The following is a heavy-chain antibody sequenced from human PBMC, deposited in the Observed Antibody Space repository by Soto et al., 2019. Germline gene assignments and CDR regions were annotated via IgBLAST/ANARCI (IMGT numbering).Heavy chain of an antibody. D-gene: IGHD1-1*01. Sequence: GGSLRLSCAASGFTFSSYSMNWVRQAPGKGLEWVSSISSSSSYIYYADSVKGRFTISRDNAKNSLYLQMNSLRAEDTAVYYCARIASGTESFQLWGQGTLVTVSS. CDR1: GFTFSSYS. CDR2: ISSSSSYI. CDR3: ARIASGTESFQL. J-gene: IGHJ1*01. V-gene: IGHV3-21*01.